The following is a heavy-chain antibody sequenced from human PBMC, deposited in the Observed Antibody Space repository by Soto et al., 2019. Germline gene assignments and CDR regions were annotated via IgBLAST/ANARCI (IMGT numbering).Heavy chain of an antibody. J-gene: IGHJ6*02. V-gene: IGHV1-2*02. Sequence: QVQLVQSGADLKKPGASVKVSCKSSGYTFINYDVHWVRQAPGQGLEWMGWINPHSGDTEYSQKFQGRVTMTRDTSISTVFMELSRLTYDDTALYFCARQGEPYISPRDSYGMDVWGQGTSVTVSS. D-gene: IGHD3-16*01. CDR2: INPHSGDT. CDR1: GYTFINYD. CDR3: ARQGEPYISPRDSYGMDV.